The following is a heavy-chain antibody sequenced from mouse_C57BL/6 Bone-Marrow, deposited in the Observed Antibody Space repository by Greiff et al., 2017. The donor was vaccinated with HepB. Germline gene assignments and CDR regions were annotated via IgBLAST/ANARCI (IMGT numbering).Heavy chain of an antibody. CDR1: GFSLTSYG. CDR3: ARKGDWDGYYFDY. Sequence: QVQLKESGPGLVQPSQSLSITCTVSGFSLTSYGVHWVRQSPGKGLEWLGVIWSGGSTDYNAAFISRLSISKDNSKSQVFFKMNSLQADDTAIYYCARKGDWDGYYFDYWGQGTTLTVSS. V-gene: IGHV2-2*01. CDR2: IWSGGST. D-gene: IGHD4-1*01. J-gene: IGHJ2*01.